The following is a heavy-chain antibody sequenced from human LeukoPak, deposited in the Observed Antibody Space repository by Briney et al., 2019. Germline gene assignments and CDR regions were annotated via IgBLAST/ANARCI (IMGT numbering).Heavy chain of an antibody. Sequence: PGGSLRLSCAASGFTFSSYWMSWVRQAPGKGLEWVANIKQDGRDKHYVESVKGRFTISRDNGKNSLYLRMSSLRAEDTAVYYCTRLSDTEGSSTSYRASDIWGQGTLVTVSS. CDR1: GFTFSSYW. CDR3: TRLSDTEGSSTSYRASDI. V-gene: IGHV3-7*01. D-gene: IGHD2-2*01. J-gene: IGHJ1*01. CDR2: IKQDGRDK.